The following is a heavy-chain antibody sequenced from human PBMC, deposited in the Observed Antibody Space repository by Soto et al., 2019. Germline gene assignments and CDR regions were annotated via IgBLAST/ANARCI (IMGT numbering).Heavy chain of an antibody. Sequence: QLQLQESGPGLVKPSETLSLTCTVSGGSITSSTYYWGWIRQPPGKGLEWIGSIYYTGNTYYSPSLQSRVTISVDTSKKQFSLKLSSVTAADTATYYCARHVRAGYCSYTTRPLGFFDNWGQGTPVTVSS. V-gene: IGHV4-39*01. CDR3: ARHVRAGYCSYTTRPLGFFDN. J-gene: IGHJ4*02. D-gene: IGHD2-2*03. CDR1: GGSITSSTYY. CDR2: IYYTGNT.